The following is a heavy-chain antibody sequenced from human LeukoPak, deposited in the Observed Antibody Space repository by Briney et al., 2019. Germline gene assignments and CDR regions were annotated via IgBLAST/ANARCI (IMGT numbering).Heavy chain of an antibody. CDR2: IKQDGSEK. V-gene: IGHV3-7*02. CDR1: GFTFSTYT. Sequence: GGSLRLSCAASGFTFSTYTMNWVRQAPGKGLEWVANIKQDGSEKYYVDSVKGRFTISRDNAKNSLYLQMNSLRAEDTAVYYCASQTYYYGSGFLDYWGQGTLVTVSS. J-gene: IGHJ4*02. CDR3: ASQTYYYGSGFLDY. D-gene: IGHD3-10*01.